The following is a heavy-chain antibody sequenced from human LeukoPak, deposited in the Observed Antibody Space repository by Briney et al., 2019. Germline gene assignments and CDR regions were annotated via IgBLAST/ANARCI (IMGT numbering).Heavy chain of an antibody. CDR1: GGSISGSSYY. J-gene: IGHJ4*02. D-gene: IGHD3-10*01. CDR2: IYYSGST. V-gene: IGHV4-39*07. Sequence: SETLSLTCTVSGGSISGSSYYWGWIRQPPGKGLEWIGSIYYSGSTYYNPSLKSRVTISVDTSKSQFSLKLSSVTAADTAVYYCASWEMVRGVDIFDYWGQGTLVTVSS. CDR3: ASWEMVRGVDIFDY.